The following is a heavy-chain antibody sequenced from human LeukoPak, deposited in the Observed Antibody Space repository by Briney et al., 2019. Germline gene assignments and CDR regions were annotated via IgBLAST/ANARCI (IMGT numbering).Heavy chain of an antibody. V-gene: IGHV3-7*01. CDR1: GFIVSNNY. Sequence: GGSLRLSCAASGFIVSNNYMNWVRRAPGKGLEWVADIKQDGSEKYYVDSVKGRFTISRDNAKNSLYLQMNSLRAEDTAVYYCASHRGYYGGYVYWGQGTLVTVSS. CDR2: IKQDGSEK. J-gene: IGHJ4*02. D-gene: IGHD4-17*01. CDR3: ASHRGYYGGYVY.